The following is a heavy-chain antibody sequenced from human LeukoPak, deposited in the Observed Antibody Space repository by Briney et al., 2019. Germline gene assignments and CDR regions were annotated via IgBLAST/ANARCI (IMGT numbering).Heavy chain of an antibody. J-gene: IGHJ5*02. D-gene: IGHD4-17*01. V-gene: IGHV3-23*01. CDR3: AKIYGDYGNHWFDP. CDR1: GFTFSSYG. Sequence: PGGSLRLSCAASGFTFSSYGMSWVRQAPGKGLEWVSAISGSGGSTYYADSVKGRFTISRDNSKNTLYLQMNSLRAEDTAVYYCAKIYGDYGNHWFDPWGQGTLVTVSS. CDR2: ISGSGGST.